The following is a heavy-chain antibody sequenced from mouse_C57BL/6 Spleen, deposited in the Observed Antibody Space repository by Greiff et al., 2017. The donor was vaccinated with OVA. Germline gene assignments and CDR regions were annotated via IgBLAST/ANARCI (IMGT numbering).Heavy chain of an antibody. D-gene: IGHD2-2*01. CDR2: INPNNGGT. CDR1: GYTFTDYY. V-gene: IGHV1-26*01. Sequence: EVKLQQSGPELVKPGASVKISCKASGYTFTDYYMNWVKQSHGQSLEWIGDINPNNGGTSYNQKFKGKATLTVDKSSSTAYMELRSLTSEDSAVYYCARSGENGYPAWFAYWGQGTLVTVSA. J-gene: IGHJ3*01. CDR3: ARSGENGYPAWFAY.